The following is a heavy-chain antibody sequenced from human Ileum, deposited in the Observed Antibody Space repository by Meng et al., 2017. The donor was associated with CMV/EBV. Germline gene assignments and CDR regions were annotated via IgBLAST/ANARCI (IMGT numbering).Heavy chain of an antibody. CDR1: GYTFTGYY. Sequence: ASVKVSCKASGYTFTGYYMHWVRQAPGQGLEWMGWINPNSGGTNYAQKFQGRVTMTRDTSISTAYMELSRLRSDDTAVYYCARGIVPAAPLGYYYYGMDVWGQGTTVTVSS. CDR2: INPNSGGT. J-gene: IGHJ6*02. D-gene: IGHD2-2*01. CDR3: ARGIVPAAPLGYYYYGMDV. V-gene: IGHV1-2*02.